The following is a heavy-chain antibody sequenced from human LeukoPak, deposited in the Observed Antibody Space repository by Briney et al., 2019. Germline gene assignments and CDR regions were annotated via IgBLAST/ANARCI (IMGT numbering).Heavy chain of an antibody. CDR1: GFTFSSYA. Sequence: GGSLRLSCAASGFTFSSYAMSWVRQAPGKGLEWVSAISGSGGSTYYADSVKGRFTISRDNSKNTLYLQMNSLRAEDTAVYYCAKELVRGILTGYSFDYWGQGTLVTVSS. CDR2: ISGSGGST. D-gene: IGHD3-9*01. V-gene: IGHV3-23*01. J-gene: IGHJ4*02. CDR3: AKELVRGILTGYSFDY.